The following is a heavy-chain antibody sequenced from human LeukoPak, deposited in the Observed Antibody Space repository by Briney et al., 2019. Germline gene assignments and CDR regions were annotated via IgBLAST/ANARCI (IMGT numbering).Heavy chain of an antibody. CDR3: ARWLYIVVVPAASSVQLLSYYYYGMDV. Sequence: GASVKVSCKASGGTFSSYAISWVRQAPGQGLEWMGWIIPILGIANYAHKFQGRVTITADKSKSTAYMELSSLRSEATAVYYCARWLYIVVVPAASSVQLLSYYYYGMDVWGQGTTVTVSS. D-gene: IGHD2-2*01. J-gene: IGHJ6*02. CDR1: GGTFSSYA. V-gene: IGHV1-69*10. CDR2: IIPILGIA.